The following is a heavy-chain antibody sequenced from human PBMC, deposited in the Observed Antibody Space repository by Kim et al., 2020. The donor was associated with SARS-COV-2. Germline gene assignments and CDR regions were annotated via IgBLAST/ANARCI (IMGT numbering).Heavy chain of an antibody. CDR2: ISGYNGNT. V-gene: IGHV1-18*01. CDR1: GYTFTSYG. J-gene: IGHJ4*02. CDR3: ARSREYYGSYYFDS. D-gene: IGHD3-10*01. Sequence: ASVKVSCKASGYTFTSYGISWVRQAPGQGLEWMGWISGYNGNTIYGQKIQGRVTMTTDTFTRIAYMELRSLRSDDTAVYYCARSREYYGSYYFDSWGQGTLVTVSS.